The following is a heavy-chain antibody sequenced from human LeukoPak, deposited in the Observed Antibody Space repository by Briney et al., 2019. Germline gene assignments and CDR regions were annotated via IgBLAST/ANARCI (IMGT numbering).Heavy chain of an antibody. CDR3: AKLCSGYDDFDY. J-gene: IGHJ4*02. CDR1: GFTFSSYA. D-gene: IGHD5-12*01. Sequence: GGSLRLSCAASGFTFSSYAMSWVRQAPGKGLEWVSSISGSGGSAYYADSVKGRFTISRDNSKNTLYLQMNSLRAEDTAVYYCAKLCSGYDDFDYWGQGTLVTVSS. CDR2: ISGSGGSA. V-gene: IGHV3-23*01.